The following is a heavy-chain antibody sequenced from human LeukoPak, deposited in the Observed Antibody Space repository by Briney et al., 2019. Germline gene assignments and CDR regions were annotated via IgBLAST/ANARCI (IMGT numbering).Heavy chain of an antibody. J-gene: IGHJ6*02. CDR2: ISYDGSNK. CDR1: GFTFSSYG. D-gene: IGHD5-12*01. V-gene: IGHV3-30*18. Sequence: GRSLRLSCAASGFTFSSYGMYWVRQAPGKGLEWVAVISYDGSNKYYADSVKGRFTISRDNSKNTLYLQMNSLRAEDTAVYYCAKDPHDVDIVATGGYYGMDVWGQGTTVTVSS. CDR3: AKDPHDVDIVATGGYYGMDV.